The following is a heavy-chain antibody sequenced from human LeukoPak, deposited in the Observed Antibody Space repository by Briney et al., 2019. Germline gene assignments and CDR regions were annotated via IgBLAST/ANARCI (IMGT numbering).Heavy chain of an antibody. J-gene: IGHJ6*03. V-gene: IGHV4-34*01. CDR3: ARGPFGDSGYSYYYYYMDV. CDR1: GGSFSGYY. CDR2: INDSGST. D-gene: IGHD5-12*01. Sequence: SETLSLTCAVYGGSFSGYYWSWIRQPPGKGLEWIGEINDSGSTNYNPSLKSRVTISVDTSKNQFSLKLSSVTAADTAVYYCARGPFGDSGYSYYYYYMDVWGKGTTVTVSS.